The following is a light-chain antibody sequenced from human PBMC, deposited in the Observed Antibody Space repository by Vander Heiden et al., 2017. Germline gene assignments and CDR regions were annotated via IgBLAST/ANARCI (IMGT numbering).Light chain of an antibody. V-gene: IGLV3-1*01. CDR2: QDS. J-gene: IGLJ2*01. CDR3: QAWDSSTDVV. CDR1: KLGDKY. Sequence: SYELTQPPSVSVSPGPTASITCSGGKLGDKYACWYQQKPGQSPVLVIYQDSKRPSGIPERFSGSNSGNTATLTISGTQAMDEADYYCQAWDSSTDVVFGGGTKLTVL.